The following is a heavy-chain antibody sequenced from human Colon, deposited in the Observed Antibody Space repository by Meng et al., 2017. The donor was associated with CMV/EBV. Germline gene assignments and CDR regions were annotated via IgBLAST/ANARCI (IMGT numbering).Heavy chain of an antibody. CDR2: IYYSGST. J-gene: IGHJ5*02. Sequence: SETLSLTCTVSGGSISSSSYYWGWIRQPPGKGLEWIGSIYYSGSTYYNPSLKSRVTISVDTSKNQFSLKLSSVTAADTAVYYCARVRIPYNWFDPWGQGTLVTVSS. CDR3: ARVRIPYNWFDP. V-gene: IGHV4-39*01. CDR1: GGSISSSSYY. D-gene: IGHD2-21*01.